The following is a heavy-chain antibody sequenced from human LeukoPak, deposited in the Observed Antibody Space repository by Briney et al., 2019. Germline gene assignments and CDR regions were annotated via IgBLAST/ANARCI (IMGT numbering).Heavy chain of an antibody. CDR2: LGSDGRT. V-gene: IGHV3-23*01. Sequence: PGGSLRLSCEASGFGVSSNAMARVRQAPGKGLEWVSGLGSDGRTHYADSVKGRFTISRDHSKDTVYLQMNSLRDEDTALYYCAKDILGWSFDTWGQGTLVTVSS. D-gene: IGHD4-23*01. CDR3: AKDILGWSFDT. CDR1: GFGVSSNA. J-gene: IGHJ4*02.